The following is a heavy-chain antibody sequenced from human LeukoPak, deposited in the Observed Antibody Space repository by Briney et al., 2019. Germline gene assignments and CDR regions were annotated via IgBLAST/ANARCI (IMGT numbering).Heavy chain of an antibody. Sequence: GGSLRLSCATSGLTLTSAWLTWVRQAPGKGLEWVGRIKSKSVGETTDYAAPVKGRFTISRDDSENTLYLQMNSLKTEDTAVYYCTTHSGNDLRSWGQGTLVTVSS. D-gene: IGHD5-12*01. V-gene: IGHV3-15*01. CDR3: TTHSGNDLRS. CDR2: IKSKSVGETT. CDR1: GLTLTSAW. J-gene: IGHJ5*02.